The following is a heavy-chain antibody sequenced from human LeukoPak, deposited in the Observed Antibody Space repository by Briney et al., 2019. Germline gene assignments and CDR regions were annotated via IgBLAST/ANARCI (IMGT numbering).Heavy chain of an antibody. CDR2: IFFSGST. Sequence: SETLPLTCIVSDYSITRGYYWGWIRQPPGKGLEWIGYIFFSGSTNYNPSLKSRVTMSVDTSKNQFSLNLSSVTAADTAVYYCARGEMATIEDAFDIWGQGTMVTVSS. V-gene: IGHV4-61*05. D-gene: IGHD5-24*01. CDR3: ARGEMATIEDAFDI. CDR1: DYSITRGYY. J-gene: IGHJ3*02.